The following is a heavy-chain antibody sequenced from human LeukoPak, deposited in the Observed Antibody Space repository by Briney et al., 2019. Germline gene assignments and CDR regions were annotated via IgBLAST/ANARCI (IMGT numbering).Heavy chain of an antibody. Sequence: PGGSLRLSCAASGFIFSSYAMSWVRQAPGKGLEWVSVIYSGDNTYYVESVKGRFTISRDNSKNTLFLQMNRLRAEDTAVYYCAGRRVLDASFDYWGQGTLVTVSS. CDR3: AGRRVLDASFDY. V-gene: IGHV3-66*02. CDR1: GFIFSSYA. J-gene: IGHJ4*02. D-gene: IGHD3-16*01. CDR2: IYSGDNT.